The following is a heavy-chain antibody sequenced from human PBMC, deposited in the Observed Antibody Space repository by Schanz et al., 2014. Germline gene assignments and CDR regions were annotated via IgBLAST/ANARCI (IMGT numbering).Heavy chain of an antibody. CDR3: AKDPSHGDYDYYFDY. CDR2: ISGSGGST. J-gene: IGHJ4*02. V-gene: IGHV3-23*01. CDR1: GFSFGTYA. Sequence: EVQLLESGGGLAQPGGSLRLSCAASGFSFGTYAMSWVRQAPGKGLEWGSAISGSGGSTYYADSVKVRFTISRDNSKNTLYLQMNSLRAEDTAVYYCAKDPSHGDYDYYFDYWGQGTLVTVSS. D-gene: IGHD3-22*01.